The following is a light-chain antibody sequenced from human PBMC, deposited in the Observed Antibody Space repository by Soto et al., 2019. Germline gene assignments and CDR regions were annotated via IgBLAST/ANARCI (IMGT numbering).Light chain of an antibody. V-gene: IGKV2-28*01. J-gene: IGKJ2*01. CDR3: MQALPTPYT. Sequence: DIVMTQSPLSLPVTPGEPASISCRSSQSLLHSNGYNYLDWYLQKPGQSPQLLIYLGSNRASGVPSTFSGHGSGTDFTLNISRVEAEHFLLYYCMQALPTPYTFGHGTKLEIK. CDR1: QSLLHSNGYNY. CDR2: LGS.